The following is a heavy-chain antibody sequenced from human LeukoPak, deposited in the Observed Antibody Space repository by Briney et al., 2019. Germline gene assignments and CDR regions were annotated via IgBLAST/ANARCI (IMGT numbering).Heavy chain of an antibody. CDR2: INPNSGGT. CDR1: GYTFTGYY. D-gene: IGHD5-12*01. V-gene: IGHV1-2*06. J-gene: IGHJ4*02. CDR3: ATRPPIVATSGADY. Sequence: ASVKVSCKASGYTFTGYYMHWVRQAPGQGLEWMGRINPNSGGTNYAQTFQGRVTMTRDTSISTAYMELSRLRSDDTAVYYCATRPPIVATSGADYWGQGTLVTVSS.